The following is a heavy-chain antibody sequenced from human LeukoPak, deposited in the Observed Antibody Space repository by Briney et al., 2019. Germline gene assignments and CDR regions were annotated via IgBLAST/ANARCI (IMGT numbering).Heavy chain of an antibody. CDR1: GFTFSSYS. Sequence: GGSLRLSCAASGFTFSSYSMNWVRQAPGKGLEWVSFISSRSSYIYYADSVKGRFTISRDNAKNSLYLQMNSLRAEDTAIYYCAKDGGSGILYWGQGTLVTVSS. D-gene: IGHD3-10*01. CDR2: ISSRSSYI. J-gene: IGHJ4*02. CDR3: AKDGGSGILY. V-gene: IGHV3-21*01.